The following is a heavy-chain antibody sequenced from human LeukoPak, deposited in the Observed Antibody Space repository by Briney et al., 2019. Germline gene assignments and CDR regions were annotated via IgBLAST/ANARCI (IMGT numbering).Heavy chain of an antibody. D-gene: IGHD6-19*01. J-gene: IGHJ4*02. CDR1: GGSISSYY. CDR2: IYYSGST. V-gene: IGHV4-59*01. CDR3: ARDGSGLYYFDY. Sequence: SETLSVTCTVSGGSISSYYWSWIRQPPGKGLEWIGYIYYSGSTNYNPSLKSRVTISVDTSKNQFSLKLSSVTAADTAVYYCARDGSGLYYFDYWGQGTLVTVSS.